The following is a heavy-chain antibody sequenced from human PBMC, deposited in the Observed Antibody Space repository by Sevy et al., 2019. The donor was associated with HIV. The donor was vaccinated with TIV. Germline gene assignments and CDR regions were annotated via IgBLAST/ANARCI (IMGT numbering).Heavy chain of an antibody. CDR3: VRGSSYNWRGDS. V-gene: IGHV3-74*01. D-gene: IGHD1-1*01. Sequence: GGSLRLSCAASGFTFSSYWMHWVRQGSGKGLVWVSRINSDGSSTYYADSVKGRFTISRDNAKNTLYLQMNSLRAEDTAVYYCVRGSSYNWRGDSWGQGTLVTVS. CDR1: GFTFSSYW. J-gene: IGHJ4*02. CDR2: INSDGSST.